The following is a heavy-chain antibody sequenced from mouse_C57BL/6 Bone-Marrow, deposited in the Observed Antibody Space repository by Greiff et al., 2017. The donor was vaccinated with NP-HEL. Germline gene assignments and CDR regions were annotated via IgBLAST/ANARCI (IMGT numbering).Heavy chain of an antibody. D-gene: IGHD2-1*01. CDR2: IDPSDSYT. V-gene: IGHV1-59*01. CDR1: GYTFTSYW. Sequence: QVQLQQSGAELVRPGTSVKLSCKASGYTFTSYWMHWVKQRPGQGLEWIGVIDPSDSYTNYNQKFKGKATLTVDTSSSTAYMQLSSLTSEDSAVYYCARGNYGNSRAMDYWGQGTSVTVSS. J-gene: IGHJ4*01. CDR3: ARGNYGNSRAMDY.